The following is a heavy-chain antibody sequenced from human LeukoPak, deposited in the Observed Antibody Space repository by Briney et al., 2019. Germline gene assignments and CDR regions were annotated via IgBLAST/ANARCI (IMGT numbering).Heavy chain of an antibody. CDR2: IIPIFGTA. CDR1: GGTFSSYA. J-gene: IGHJ4*02. D-gene: IGHD3-22*01. Sequence: SVKVSCKAFGGTFSSYAISWVRQAPGQGLEWMGGIIPIFGTANYAQKFQGRVTITADESTSTAYMELSSLRSEDTAVYYCARDIYDSNGLPYFDYWGQGTLVTVSS. CDR3: ARDIYDSNGLPYFDY. V-gene: IGHV1-69*13.